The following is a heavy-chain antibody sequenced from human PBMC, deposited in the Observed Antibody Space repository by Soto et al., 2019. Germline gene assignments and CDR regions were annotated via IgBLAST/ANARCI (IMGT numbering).Heavy chain of an antibody. CDR2: ISSSGSTI. CDR3: AREKHALTINEDAFDI. J-gene: IGHJ3*02. D-gene: IGHD2-2*01. Sequence: QVQLVESGGGLVKPGGSPRLSCAASGFTFSDYYMSWIRQAPGKGLEWVSYISSSGSTIYYADSVKGRFTISRDNAKNSLYLQMNSLRAEDTAVYYCAREKHALTINEDAFDIWGQGTMVTVSS. CDR1: GFTFSDYY. V-gene: IGHV3-11*01.